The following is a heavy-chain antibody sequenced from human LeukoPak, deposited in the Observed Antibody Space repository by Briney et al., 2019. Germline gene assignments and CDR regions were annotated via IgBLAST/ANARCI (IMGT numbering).Heavy chain of an antibody. J-gene: IGHJ4*02. D-gene: IGHD5-12*01. CDR3: ARDARYGGYRDLDN. CDR1: GYSISSGYY. V-gene: IGHV4-38-2*02. CDR2: IYHSGST. Sequence: PSETLSLTCTVSGYSISSGYYWGWIRQPPGKGLEWIGSIYHSGSTYYNPSLKSRVTISVDTSKNQFSLKLSSVTAADTAVYYCARDARYGGYRDLDNWGQGTLVIVSS.